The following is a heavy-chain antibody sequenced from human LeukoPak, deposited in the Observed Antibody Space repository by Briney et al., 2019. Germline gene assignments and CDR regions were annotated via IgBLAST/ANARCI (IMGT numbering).Heavy chain of an antibody. J-gene: IGHJ4*02. CDR3: AREAYDYVWGSYRSTGLDY. CDR1: GFTFSNYE. CDR2: ISSSGSTI. V-gene: IGHV3-48*03. Sequence: PGGSLRLSCAASGFTFSNYEMNWVRQAPGKGLEWVSYISSSGSTIYYADSVKGRFTISRDNAKKSLYLQMNSLGAEDTAVYYCAREAYDYVWGSYRSTGLDYWGQGTLVSVSS. D-gene: IGHD3-16*02.